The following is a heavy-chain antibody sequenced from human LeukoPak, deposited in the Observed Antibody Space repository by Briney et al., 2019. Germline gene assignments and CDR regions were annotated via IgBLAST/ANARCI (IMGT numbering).Heavy chain of an antibody. CDR1: GGTFSSYA. Sequence: ASVKVPCKASGGTFSSYAISWVRQAPGQGLEWMGRIIPIFGTANYAQKFQGRVKITTDESTSTAYMELSSLRSEDTAVYYCAREVITMVRGVISPVASDYWGQGTLVTVSS. J-gene: IGHJ4*02. V-gene: IGHV1-69*05. CDR3: AREVITMVRGVISPVASDY. D-gene: IGHD3-10*01. CDR2: IIPIFGTA.